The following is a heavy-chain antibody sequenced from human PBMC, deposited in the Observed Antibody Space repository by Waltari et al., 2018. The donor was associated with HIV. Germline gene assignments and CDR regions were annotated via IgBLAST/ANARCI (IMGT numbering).Heavy chain of an antibody. CDR3: ARDPRYSYGLKDGGYYYYGMDV. CDR2: IIPILGIA. D-gene: IGHD5-18*01. CDR1: GGTFSSYA. Sequence: QVQLVQSGAEVKKPGSSVKVSCKASGGTFSSYAISWVRQAPGQGLEWMGRIIPILGIANYAQKFQGRVTITADKSTSTAYMELSSLRSEDTAVYYCARDPRYSYGLKDGGYYYYGMDVWGQGTTVTVSS. J-gene: IGHJ6*02. V-gene: IGHV1-69*04.